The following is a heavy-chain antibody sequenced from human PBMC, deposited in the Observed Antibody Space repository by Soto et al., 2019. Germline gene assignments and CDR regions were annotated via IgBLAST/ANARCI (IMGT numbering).Heavy chain of an antibody. Sequence: QVQLQESGPGLVKPSETLSLTCTVSGGSISSYYWSWIRQPPGKGLEWIGYIYYSGSTNYNPSLKSRVTISVDTSKNQFSLKLSSVTAADTAVYYCASPSLFTSGWGAFDYWGQGTLVTVSS. D-gene: IGHD6-19*01. CDR1: GGSISSYY. CDR2: IYYSGST. CDR3: ASPSLFTSGWGAFDY. J-gene: IGHJ4*02. V-gene: IGHV4-59*01.